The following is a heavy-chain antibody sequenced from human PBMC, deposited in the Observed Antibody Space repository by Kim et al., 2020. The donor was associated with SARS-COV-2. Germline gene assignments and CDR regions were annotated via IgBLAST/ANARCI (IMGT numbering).Heavy chain of an antibody. J-gene: IGHJ6*02. V-gene: IGHV4-34*01. D-gene: IGHD3-3*01. CDR1: VGSFSGYH. Sequence: SETLSLRCAVYVGSFSGYHWTWIRQPPGKGLEWIGEINHSGATNYNPSLKSRVAISVDTSKNQFSLKLNSVIAADTAVYFCARGRAGVVPSPILGIGPYYHYYAMDVWGQGTTVTVSS. CDR3: ARGRAGVVPSPILGIGPYYHYYAMDV. CDR2: INHSGAT.